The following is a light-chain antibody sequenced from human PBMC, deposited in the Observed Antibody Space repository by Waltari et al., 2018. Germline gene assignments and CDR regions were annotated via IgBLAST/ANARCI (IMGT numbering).Light chain of an antibody. V-gene: IGLV3-25*03. CDR1: ALPNQY. Sequence: SYELTQPPSVSVSPGQTARITCSGDALPNQYAYWYQQKPGQAPVLVIDKVIERPSGIPERFSGSSSGTTVTLTISGVQAEDEGDYYCQTGDSSGSYKVFGGGTKLTVL. J-gene: IGLJ3*02. CDR2: KVI. CDR3: QTGDSSGSYKV.